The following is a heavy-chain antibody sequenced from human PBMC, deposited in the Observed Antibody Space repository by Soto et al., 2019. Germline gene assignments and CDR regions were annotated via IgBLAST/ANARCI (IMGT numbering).Heavy chain of an antibody. CDR2: FSGRDATT. CDR1: GFTFSSYT. J-gene: IGHJ5*02. CDR3: VRTIVGATKVGWFDP. V-gene: IGHV3-23*01. D-gene: IGHD1-26*01. Sequence: GGSLRLSCTASGFTFSSYTMSWVRQAPGKGLEWVSSFSGRDATTYYADSVKGRFTISRDNSKNTLYLQMNSLRAEDTALYFCVRTIVGATKVGWFDPWGQGALVTVSS.